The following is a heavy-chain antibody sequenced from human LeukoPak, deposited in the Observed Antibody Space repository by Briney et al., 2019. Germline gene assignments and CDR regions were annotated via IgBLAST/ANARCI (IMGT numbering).Heavy chain of an antibody. CDR3: AKSSYYGSGQLY. V-gene: IGHV3-23*01. D-gene: IGHD3-10*01. CDR2: NSGSGGST. J-gene: IGHJ4*02. CDR1: GFTFSSYA. Sequence: GGSLRLSCAASGFTFSSYAMSWVRQAPGKGLEWVSANSGSGGSTYYADSVKGRFTISRDNSKNTLYLQMNSLRAEDTAVYYCAKSSYYGSGQLYWGQGTLVTVSS.